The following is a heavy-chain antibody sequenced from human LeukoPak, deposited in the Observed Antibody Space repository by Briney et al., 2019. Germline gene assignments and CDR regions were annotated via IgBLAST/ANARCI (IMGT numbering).Heavy chain of an antibody. Sequence: ASVKVSCKASGYTFTSYGISWVRQAPGQGLEWMGWISAYNGNTNYAQKLQGRVTTTTDTSTSTAYMELRSLRSDDTAVYYCARDQRWDLAPTTASLIDIWGQGTMVTVSS. CDR2: ISAYNGNT. J-gene: IGHJ3*02. CDR1: GYTFTSYG. V-gene: IGHV1-18*01. D-gene: IGHD1-26*01. CDR3: ARDQRWDLAPTTASLIDI.